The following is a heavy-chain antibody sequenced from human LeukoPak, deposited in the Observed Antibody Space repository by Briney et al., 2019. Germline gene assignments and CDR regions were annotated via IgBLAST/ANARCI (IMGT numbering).Heavy chain of an antibody. D-gene: IGHD2-21*02. Sequence: PGGSLRLSCTASGFTFSSYAMHWVRQAPGKGLEWVAVISYDGSNKYYADSVKGRFTISRDNSKNTLYLQMNSLRAEDTAVYYCAREIVTYCGGDCYSYYFDYWGQGTLVTVSS. V-gene: IGHV3-30-3*01. CDR3: AREIVTYCGGDCYSYYFDY. CDR1: GFTFSSYA. J-gene: IGHJ4*02. CDR2: ISYDGSNK.